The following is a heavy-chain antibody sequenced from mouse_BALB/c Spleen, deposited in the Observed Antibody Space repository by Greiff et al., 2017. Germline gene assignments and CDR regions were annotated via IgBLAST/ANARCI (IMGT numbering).Heavy chain of an antibody. CDR1: GFTFSSFG. Sequence: EVKLVESGGGLVQPGGSRKLSCAASGFTFSSFGMHWVRQAPEKGLEWVAYISSGGGSTYYPDTVKGRFTISRDNAKNTLYLQMSSLKSEDTAMYYCARQRLYYAMDYWGQGTSVTVSS. J-gene: IGHJ4*01. V-gene: IGHV5-17*03. CDR2: ISSGGGST. CDR3: ARQRLYYAMDY.